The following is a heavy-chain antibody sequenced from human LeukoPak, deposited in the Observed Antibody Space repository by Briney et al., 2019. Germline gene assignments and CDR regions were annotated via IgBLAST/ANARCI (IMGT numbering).Heavy chain of an antibody. Sequence: ASVKVSCKASEGTFSSYAISWVRQAPGQGLEWMGGIIPIFGTANYAQKFQGRVTITADKSTSTAYMELSSLRSEDTAVYYCASSHDYGDYVRWFDPWGQGTLVTVSS. CDR2: IIPIFGTA. V-gene: IGHV1-69*06. CDR1: EGTFSSYA. CDR3: ASSHDYGDYVRWFDP. D-gene: IGHD4-17*01. J-gene: IGHJ5*02.